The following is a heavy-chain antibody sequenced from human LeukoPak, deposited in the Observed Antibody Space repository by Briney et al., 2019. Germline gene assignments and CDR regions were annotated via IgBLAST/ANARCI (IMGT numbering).Heavy chain of an antibody. CDR2: ISWNSGSI. D-gene: IGHD2-15*01. Sequence: GGSLRLSCAASGFTFDDYAMHWVRHAPGKGLEWVSGISWNSGSILYADSVKGRFTLSRDNYKNTLYLQMNSLRAEDTAVYHSAREVGGIDVWGQGTTVTVSS. CDR3: AREVGGIDV. J-gene: IGHJ6*02. V-gene: IGHV3-9*01. CDR1: GFTFDDYA.